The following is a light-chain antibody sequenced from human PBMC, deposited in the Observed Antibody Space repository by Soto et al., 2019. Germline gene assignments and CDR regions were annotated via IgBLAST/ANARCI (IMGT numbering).Light chain of an antibody. CDR2: AAS. CDR3: QQSISAPLT. Sequence: DIQMTQSPSSLSASVGDRVTITCRASQSISSYLNWCQQKPGKAPKLLIYAASSLQSGVPSRFSGSGSGTDFTLTIAGLQPEDSASYFCQQSISAPLTFGGGTKVEIK. J-gene: IGKJ4*01. V-gene: IGKV1-39*01. CDR1: QSISSY.